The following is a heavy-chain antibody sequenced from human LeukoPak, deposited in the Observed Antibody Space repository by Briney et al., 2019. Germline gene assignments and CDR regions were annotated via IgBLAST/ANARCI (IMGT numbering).Heavy chain of an antibody. CDR3: AGRLWRRDGYNLSAFDI. J-gene: IGHJ3*02. D-gene: IGHD5-24*01. CDR1: AGSISSYY. Sequence: NSSETLSLTCTVSAGSISSYYWNWIRQPPGKGLEWIGYIYYSGSTNYNPSLKSRVTISVDTSKNQFSLKLSSVTAADTAVYYCAGRLWRRDGYNLSAFDIWGQGTMVTVSS. V-gene: IGHV4-59*01. CDR2: IYYSGST.